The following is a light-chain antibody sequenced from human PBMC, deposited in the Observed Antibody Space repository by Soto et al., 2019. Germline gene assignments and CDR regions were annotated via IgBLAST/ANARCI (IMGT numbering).Light chain of an antibody. J-gene: IGKJ2*01. Sequence: DIQMTQSPSSLSASVGARVTITCRARQGISNYLACYQQKPGKVPNLLIYAASTLQSGVPSRFSGSGSGTDFTLNISSLQPEDVATYYCQKYNSAPYTFGQGTKLEMK. CDR1: QGISNY. CDR2: AAS. CDR3: QKYNSAPYT. V-gene: IGKV1-27*01.